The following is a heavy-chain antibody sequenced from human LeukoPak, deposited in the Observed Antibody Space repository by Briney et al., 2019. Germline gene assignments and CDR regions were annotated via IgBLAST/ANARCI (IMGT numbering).Heavy chain of an antibody. J-gene: IGHJ5*02. CDR2: IYHSGST. V-gene: IGHV4-30-2*01. CDR1: GGSISSGGYS. CDR3: ARHVSYDFWSGYYSGYNWFDP. D-gene: IGHD3-3*01. Sequence: QPSETLSLTCAVSGGSISSGGYSWSWIRQPPGKGLEWIGYIYHSGSTYYYPSLKSRVTISVDRSKNQFSLKLSSVTAADTAVYYCARHVSYDFWSGYYSGYNWFDPWGQGTLVTVSS.